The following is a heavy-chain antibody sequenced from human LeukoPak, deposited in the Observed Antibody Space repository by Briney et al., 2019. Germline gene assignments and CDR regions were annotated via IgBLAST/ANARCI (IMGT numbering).Heavy chain of an antibody. CDR2: IGSSSSYI. CDR3: AREGRGSGSYRPYYYFDY. J-gene: IGHJ4*02. D-gene: IGHD3-10*01. CDR1: GFTFSSYS. V-gene: IGHV3-21*01. Sequence: GGSLRLSCAASGFTFSSYSMNWVRQAPGKGLEWVSSIGSSSSYIYYADSVKGRFTISRDNAKNSLYLQMNSLRAEDTAVYYCAREGRGSGSYRPYYYFDYWGQGTLVTVSS.